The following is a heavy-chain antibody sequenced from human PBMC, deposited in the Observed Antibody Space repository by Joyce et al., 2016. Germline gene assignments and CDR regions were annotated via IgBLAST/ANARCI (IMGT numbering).Heavy chain of an antibody. V-gene: IGHV3-7*03. CDR3: AKHVI. CDR2: INEDGSKK. CDR1: GFTFSGYW. Sequence: EVQLVESGGGLVQPGGSLRLSCEASGFTFSGYWMTWVSQAPGKGLEWVAHINEDGSKKYYVDSVKGRFTISRDNTKNSLFLQMNSLRAEDTAVYFCAKHVIWGQGTMVTVSS. J-gene: IGHJ3*02.